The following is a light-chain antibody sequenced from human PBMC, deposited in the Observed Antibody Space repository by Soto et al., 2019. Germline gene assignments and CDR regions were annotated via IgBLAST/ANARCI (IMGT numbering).Light chain of an antibody. V-gene: IGKV4-1*01. CDR1: QSVLYSSNNKNF. J-gene: IGKJ2*01. CDR2: WAS. Sequence: DIVMTQSPDSLAVSLGERATINCKSSQSVLYSSNNKNFLTWYQQKPGQPPKPLIYWASTRESGVPDRFSGSGSGTDFTLTISSLQAEDVAVYYFQQYYSSHPTFGQGTKLEIK. CDR3: QQYYSSHPT.